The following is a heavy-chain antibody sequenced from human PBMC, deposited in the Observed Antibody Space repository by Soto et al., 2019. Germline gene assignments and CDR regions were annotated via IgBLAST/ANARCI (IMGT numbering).Heavy chain of an antibody. CDR1: GGSFSGYY. CDR3: ARGISLIVEVHRDAPDKYYFDS. D-gene: IGHD2-15*01. Sequence: LSLTCAVYGGSFSGYYWSWIRQSPGKGLEWIGEINHSGSSISNPSLKSRVTISVDTSKNQFSLKLRSVTAADTAAYYCARGISLIVEVHRDAPDKYYFDSWSQGTLVTVSS. V-gene: IGHV4-34*01. CDR2: INHSGSS. J-gene: IGHJ4*02.